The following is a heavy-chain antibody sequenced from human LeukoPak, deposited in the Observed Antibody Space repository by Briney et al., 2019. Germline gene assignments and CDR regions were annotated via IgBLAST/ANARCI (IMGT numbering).Heavy chain of an antibody. D-gene: IGHD3-22*01. V-gene: IGHV3-23*01. Sequence: GGSLGLSCAASGFTFSSYAMSWVRQAPGKGLEWVSAISGSGGNTDCADSVKGRFTISRDNSKNTLYLQMISLRAEDTAVYYCARRRDSSDGKDFDYWGQGTLVTVSS. J-gene: IGHJ4*02. CDR3: ARRRDSSDGKDFDY. CDR1: GFTFSSYA. CDR2: ISGSGGNT.